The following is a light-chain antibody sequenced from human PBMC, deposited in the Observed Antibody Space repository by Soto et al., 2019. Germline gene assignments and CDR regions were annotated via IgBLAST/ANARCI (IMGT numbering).Light chain of an antibody. V-gene: IGKV1-12*01. CDR3: QQASSFPHT. CDR2: AAS. J-gene: IGKJ2*01. Sequence: DIQLTQSPSTVSASVGDGVTLTCRASQPIRSWLAWFRQRPGKAPELLIYAASTLHSGVPSRFSGSGSWTDFALTISGLQPEDFATYYCQQASSFPHTFGQGTRVDIK. CDR1: QPIRSW.